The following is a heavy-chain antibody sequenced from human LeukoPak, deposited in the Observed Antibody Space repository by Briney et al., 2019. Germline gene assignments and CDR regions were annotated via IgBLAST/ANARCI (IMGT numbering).Heavy chain of an antibody. CDR1: GGSISSSSYY. Sequence: SETLSLTCTVSGGSISSSSYYWGWIRQPPGKGLEWIGSIYYSGSTYYNPSLKSRVTISVDTSKNQFSLKLSSVTAADTAVYYCASRKPSNYYGSGSYGFDYWGQGTLVTVSS. CDR3: ASRKPSNYYGSGSYGFDY. V-gene: IGHV4-39*07. D-gene: IGHD3-10*01. J-gene: IGHJ4*02. CDR2: IYYSGST.